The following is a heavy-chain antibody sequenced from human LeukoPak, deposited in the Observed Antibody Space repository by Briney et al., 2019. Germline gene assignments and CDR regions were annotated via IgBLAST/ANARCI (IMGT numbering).Heavy chain of an antibody. V-gene: IGHV3-30-3*01. CDR1: GFTFSSYA. J-gene: IGHJ4*02. CDR3: ARDFAALDY. Sequence: GGSLRLSCAASGFTFSSYAMHWVRQAPGKGLEWVAVISYDGSNKYYADSVKGRFTISRDNSKNTLYLQMNSLRAEDTAVYYCARDFAALDYWGQGTLVTVSS. D-gene: IGHD3-3*01. CDR2: ISYDGSNK.